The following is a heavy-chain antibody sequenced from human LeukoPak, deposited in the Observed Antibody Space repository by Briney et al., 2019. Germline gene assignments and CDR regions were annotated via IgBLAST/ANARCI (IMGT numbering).Heavy chain of an antibody. CDR2: INPNSGGT. V-gene: IGHV1-2*02. CDR1: GFTFTGYY. J-gene: IGHJ6*02. D-gene: IGHD2-2*01. CDR3: ARDDVVVPAAIVHFYYGMDV. Sequence: GASVKVSCEASGFTFTGYYMHWVRQAPGQGLEWMGWINPNSGGTNYAQKFQGRVTMTRDTSISTAYMELSRLRSDDTAVYYCARDDVVVPAAIVHFYYGMDVWGQGTTVTVSS.